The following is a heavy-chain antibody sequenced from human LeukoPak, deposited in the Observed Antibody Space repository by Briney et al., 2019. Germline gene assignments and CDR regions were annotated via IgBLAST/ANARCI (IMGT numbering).Heavy chain of an antibody. V-gene: IGHV4-4*07. J-gene: IGHJ5*02. CDR2: IYTSGST. Sequence: SETLSLTCTVAGGSISSYYWSWIRQPAGKGLEWIGRIYTSGSTNYNPSLKSRVTMSVDTSKNQFSLKLSSVTDADTAVYYCARDGYCSSTSCGNWFDPWGQGTLVTVSS. D-gene: IGHD2-2*03. CDR3: ARDGYCSSTSCGNWFDP. CDR1: GGSISSYY.